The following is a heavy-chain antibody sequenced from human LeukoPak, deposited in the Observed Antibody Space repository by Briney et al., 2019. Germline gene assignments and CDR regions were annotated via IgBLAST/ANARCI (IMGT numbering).Heavy chain of an antibody. Sequence: SETLSLTCTVSGGSVSSGSYYWSWIRQPPGKGLEWIGYIYYSGSTNYNPSLKGRVTISVDTSKNQFSLKLSSVTAADTAVYYCASYGVSSWYFDLWGRGTLVTVSS. V-gene: IGHV4-61*01. CDR2: IYYSGST. CDR1: GGSVSSGSYY. D-gene: IGHD4-17*01. J-gene: IGHJ2*01. CDR3: ASYGVSSWYFDL.